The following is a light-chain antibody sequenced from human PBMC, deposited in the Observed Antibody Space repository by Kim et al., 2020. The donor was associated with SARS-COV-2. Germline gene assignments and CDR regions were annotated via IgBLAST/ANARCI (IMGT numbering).Light chain of an antibody. Sequence: VSPREGATLSCRASQSVSSNLAWYQQKPGQGPRLLIHGASPRATCIPARFSGSGSGTEFTLTISSLQSEDFAVYYCQQYSNWPLTFGGGTKVDIK. CDR3: QQYSNWPLT. V-gene: IGKV3-15*01. J-gene: IGKJ4*01. CDR1: QSVSSN. CDR2: GAS.